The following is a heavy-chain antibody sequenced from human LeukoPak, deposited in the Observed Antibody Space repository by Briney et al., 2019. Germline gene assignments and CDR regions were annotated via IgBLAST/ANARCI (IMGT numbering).Heavy chain of an antibody. Sequence: GRSLRLSCAAPGFTFSSYGMHWVRQAPGKGLEWVAVISYDGSNKYYADSVKGRFTISRDNSKNTLYLQMNSLRAEDTAVYYCAKGEVTTCDYWGQGTLVTVSS. CDR1: GFTFSSYG. V-gene: IGHV3-30*18. J-gene: IGHJ4*02. CDR2: ISYDGSNK. CDR3: AKGEVTTCDY. D-gene: IGHD4-17*01.